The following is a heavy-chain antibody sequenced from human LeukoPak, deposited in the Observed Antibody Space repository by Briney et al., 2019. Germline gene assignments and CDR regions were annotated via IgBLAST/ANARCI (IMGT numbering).Heavy chain of an antibody. D-gene: IGHD2-21*01. Sequence: GGSLRLSCAASRFTFSTYSMNWVRQAPGKGLEWVSSISSRSTYVYYADSVKGRFTISRDNAKNSLYLQMNNLRAEDTAMFYCATSMAQDVDAFHIWGQGTMVTVSS. CDR3: ATSMAQDVDAFHI. V-gene: IGHV3-21*01. CDR2: ISSRSTYV. J-gene: IGHJ3*02. CDR1: RFTFSTYS.